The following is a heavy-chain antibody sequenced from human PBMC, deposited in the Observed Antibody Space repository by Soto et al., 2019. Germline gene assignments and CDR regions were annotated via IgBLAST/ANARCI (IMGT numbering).Heavy chain of an antibody. V-gene: IGHV3-53*01. D-gene: IGHD3-10*01. CDR3: ARLAPYGSGSYSFRYNWFDP. J-gene: IGHJ5*02. CDR2: IYSGGSA. Sequence: PGGSLRLSCAASGFSVSSSHMNWVRQAPGKGLEWVSVIYSGGSAYYAVSVKGRFTISRDNSRNTVFLQMNGLRAEDTAVYYCARLAPYGSGSYSFRYNWFDPRGPGTLVTVSS. CDR1: GFSVSSSH.